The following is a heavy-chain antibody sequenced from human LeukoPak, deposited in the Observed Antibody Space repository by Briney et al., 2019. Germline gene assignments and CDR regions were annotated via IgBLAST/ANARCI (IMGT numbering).Heavy chain of an antibody. CDR3: AGHHLHQNWFDP. J-gene: IGHJ5*02. CDR2: IYTSGST. Sequence: NPSETLSLTCTVSGGSISSGSYYWSWIRQPAGKGLEWIGRIYTSGSTNYNPSLKSRVTISVDTSKNQFSLKLSSVTAADTAVYYCAGHHLHQNWFDPWGQGTLVTVSS. V-gene: IGHV4-61*02. D-gene: IGHD1-14*01. CDR1: GGSISSGSYY.